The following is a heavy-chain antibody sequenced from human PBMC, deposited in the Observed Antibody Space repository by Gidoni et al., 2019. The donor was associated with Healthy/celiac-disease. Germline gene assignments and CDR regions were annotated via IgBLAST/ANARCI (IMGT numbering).Heavy chain of an antibody. D-gene: IGHD5-18*01. J-gene: IGHJ4*02. CDR1: GFTFSSYG. CDR2: IWYDGSNK. Sequence: QVQLVESGGGVVQPGRSLRLSCAAAGFTFSSYGMHWVRQAPGKGLEWVAVIWYDGSNKYYADSVKGRFTISRDNSKNTLYLQMNSLRAEDTAVYYCARDPGPDTAMVFDYWGRGTLVTVSS. CDR3: ARDPGPDTAMVFDY. V-gene: IGHV3-33*01.